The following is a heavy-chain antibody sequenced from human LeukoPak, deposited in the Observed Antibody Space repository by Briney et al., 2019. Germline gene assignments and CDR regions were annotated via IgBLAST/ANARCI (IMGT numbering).Heavy chain of an antibody. V-gene: IGHV3-7*02. CDR1: GFTFSSFW. D-gene: IGHD1-14*01. CDR2: IRQDGSEK. J-gene: IGHJ4*02. Sequence: GGSLRLSCAASGFTFSSFWMTWVRQAPGKGLEWVANIRQDGSEKYYVDSVEGRFTISRDNAKKSLFLQMNSLRVEDTAVYYCARGERPGLDYWGQGTLVAVSS. CDR3: ARGERPGLDY.